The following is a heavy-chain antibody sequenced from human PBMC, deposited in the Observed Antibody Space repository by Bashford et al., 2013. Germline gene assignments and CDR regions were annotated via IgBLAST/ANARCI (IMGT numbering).Heavy chain of an antibody. D-gene: IGHD3-22*01. CDR3: ARGEIYHDTSDDHYYYYGMDV. J-gene: IGHJ6*02. V-gene: IGHV1-3*01. Sequence: VASVKVSCKASSASLHAFTTYTIHWVRQAPGQRPEWMGWINAGSGDTKYSQKFQGGVAITRDESATTVYMELSSLTSEDTAVYYCARGEIYHDTSDDHYYYYGMDVWGQGTTVTVSS. CDR2: INAGSGDT. CDR1: LHAFTTYT.